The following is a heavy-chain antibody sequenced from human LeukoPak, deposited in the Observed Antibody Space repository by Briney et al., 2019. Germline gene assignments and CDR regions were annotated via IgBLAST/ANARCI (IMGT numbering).Heavy chain of an antibody. CDR1: GITLNGYK. CDR2: ISCKESRI. CDR3: ARVQSSRGYSSLEGRGAFDY. V-gene: IGHV3-48*03. Sequence: SGGSLRLSCAASGITLNGYKLNWVRQAPGKGLEWVSYISCKESRIYYADSVKGRFTISRDNAKNSLYLQMNSLRAEDTAVYYCARVQSSRGYSSLEGRGAFDYWGQGTLVTVSS. J-gene: IGHJ4*02. D-gene: IGHD6-13*01.